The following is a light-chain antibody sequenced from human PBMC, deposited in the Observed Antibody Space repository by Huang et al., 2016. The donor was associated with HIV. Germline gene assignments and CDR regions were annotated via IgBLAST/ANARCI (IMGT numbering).Light chain of an antibody. CDR3: QQYDNLPLT. CDR2: DAS. J-gene: IGKJ4*01. Sequence: DIQMTQSPSSLSASVGDRVTITCQASQDISNDLNWYQQKPGKAPKLLIYDASNLETGVPSRFSGRGSGTDFTFTISSLQPEDIATYYCQQYDNLPLTFGGGTKVEIK. V-gene: IGKV1-33*01. CDR1: QDISND.